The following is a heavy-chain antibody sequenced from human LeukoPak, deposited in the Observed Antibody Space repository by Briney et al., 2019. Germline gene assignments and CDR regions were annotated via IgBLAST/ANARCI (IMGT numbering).Heavy chain of an antibody. D-gene: IGHD5-24*01. CDR1: GFTFSSYW. V-gene: IGHV3-7*01. CDR3: ARWLQSLYYYGMDV. CDR2: IKQDGSEK. Sequence: GGSLRLSCAASGFTFSSYWMSWVRQAPGKGLEWVANIKQDGSEKYYVDSVKDRFTISRDNAKNSLYLQMNSLRAEDTAVYYCARWLQSLYYYGMDVWGQGTTVTVSS. J-gene: IGHJ6*02.